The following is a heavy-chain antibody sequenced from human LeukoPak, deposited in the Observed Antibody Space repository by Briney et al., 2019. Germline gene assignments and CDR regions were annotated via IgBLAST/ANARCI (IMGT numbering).Heavy chain of an antibody. J-gene: IGHJ6*03. CDR3: AGGSLYYYMDV. CDR2: INHSGST. Sequence: SETLSLTCAVYGGSFSGYYWSWIRQPPGKGLEWIGEINHSGSTNYNPSLKSRVTISVDTYKNQFSLKLSSVTAADTAVYYCAGGSLYYYMDVWGKGTAVTVSS. V-gene: IGHV4-34*01. CDR1: GGSFSGYY.